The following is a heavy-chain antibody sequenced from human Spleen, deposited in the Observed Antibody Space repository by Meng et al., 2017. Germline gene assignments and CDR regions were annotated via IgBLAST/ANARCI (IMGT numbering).Heavy chain of an antibody. CDR3: ARVDAAVAGSFQP. J-gene: IGHJ1*01. CDR1: GFTFSRYW. D-gene: IGHD6-19*01. Sequence: GESLKISCAASGFTFSRYWMSWVRQAPGKGLEWVANIKQDGSEKYYVDSVKGRFTTSRDNAKNSLFLQMNSLGAEDTAVYYCARVDAAVAGSFQPWGQGTLVTVSS. V-gene: IGHV3-7*01. CDR2: IKQDGSEK.